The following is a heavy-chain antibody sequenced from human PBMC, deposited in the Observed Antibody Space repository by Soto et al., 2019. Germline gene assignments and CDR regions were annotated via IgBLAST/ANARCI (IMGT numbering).Heavy chain of an antibody. Sequence: PGGSLRLSCAASGFTFSSYAMSWVRQAPGKGLEWVSAISGSGGSTYYADSVKGRFTISRDNSKNTLYLQMNSLRAEDTAVYYCAKEKILFLEWLSLFDPWGQGTLVTVSS. J-gene: IGHJ5*02. D-gene: IGHD3-3*01. V-gene: IGHV3-23*01. CDR3: AKEKILFLEWLSLFDP. CDR1: GFTFSSYA. CDR2: ISGSGGST.